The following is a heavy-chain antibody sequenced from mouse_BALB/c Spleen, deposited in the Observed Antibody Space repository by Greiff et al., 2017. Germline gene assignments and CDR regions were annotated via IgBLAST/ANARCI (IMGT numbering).Heavy chain of an antibody. J-gene: IGHJ4*01. CDR2: IWTGGGT. Sequence: VKVVESGPGLVAPSQSLSITCTVSGFSLTSYDISWIRQPPGKGLEWLGVIWTGGGTNYNSAFMSRLSISKDNSKSQVFLKMNSLQTDDTAMYYCARNWVTHYAMDDWGQGTSVTVSS. D-gene: IGHD2-2*01. CDR3: ARNWVTHYAMDD. V-gene: IGHV2-9-2*01. CDR1: GFSLTSYD.